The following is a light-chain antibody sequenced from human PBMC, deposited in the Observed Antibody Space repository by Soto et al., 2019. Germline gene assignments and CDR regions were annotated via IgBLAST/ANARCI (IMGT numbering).Light chain of an antibody. CDR2: EVS. CDR3: CSYTTSNTRQIV. V-gene: IGLV2-8*01. Sequence: QSVLTQPPSASGSPGQSVTISCTGTSSDVGGYNYVSWYQQHPGKAPKLMIYEVSKRPSGVPDRFSGSKSGNTASLTISGLQAEEEADYYCCSYTTSNTRQIVFGTGTKVTVL. J-gene: IGLJ1*01. CDR1: SSDVGGYNY.